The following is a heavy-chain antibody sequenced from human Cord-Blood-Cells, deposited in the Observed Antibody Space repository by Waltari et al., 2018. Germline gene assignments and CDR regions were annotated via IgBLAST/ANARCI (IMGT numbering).Heavy chain of an antibody. CDR2: IYYSGST. D-gene: IGHD3-10*01. CDR3: ARYGSGSSYYYYYGMDV. J-gene: IGHJ6*02. Sequence: QLQLQESGPGLVKPSETLSLTCTVSGGSISSSSYYWGWIRQPPGKGLEGIGSIYYSGSTYYNPSLKSRVTISVDTSKNQFSLKLSSVTAADTAVYYCARYGSGSSYYYYYGMDVWGQGTTVTVSS. V-gene: IGHV4-39*01. CDR1: GGSISSSSYY.